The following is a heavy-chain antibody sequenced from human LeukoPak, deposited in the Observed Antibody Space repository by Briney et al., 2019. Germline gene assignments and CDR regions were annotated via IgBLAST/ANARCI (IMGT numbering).Heavy chain of an antibody. CDR2: VNRDGSET. V-gene: IGHV3-7*03. Sequence: GKSLRLSCAASGFTLSNHWMTWVRQVPGRGPEWVANVNRDGSETYYLDSVKGRFTISKDNAKNSLYLQMNSLRAEDTALYHCARNNGMDVWGQGTTVIVSS. J-gene: IGHJ6*02. CDR1: GFTLSNHW. CDR3: ARNNGMDV.